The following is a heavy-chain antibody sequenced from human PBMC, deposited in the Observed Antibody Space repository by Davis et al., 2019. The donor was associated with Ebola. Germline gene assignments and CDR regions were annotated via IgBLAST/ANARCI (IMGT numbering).Heavy chain of an antibody. V-gene: IGHV3-23*01. CDR2: VSGSGATT. CDR1: GFTFNNYG. D-gene: IGHD3-10*01. CDR3: AKEAGRYGSGSYVTN. Sequence: GESLKISCAASGFTFNNYGMSWVRQAPGKGLEWVSAVSGSGATTFHADSVKGRFTISRDNSKNTLYLQMDSLRAEDTALYYCAKEAGRYGSGSYVTNWGQGTLVAVSS. J-gene: IGHJ4*02.